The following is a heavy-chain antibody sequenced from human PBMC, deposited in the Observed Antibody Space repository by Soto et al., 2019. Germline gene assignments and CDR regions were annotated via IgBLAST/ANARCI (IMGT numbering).Heavy chain of an antibody. D-gene: IGHD3-22*01. Sequence: PGGSLRLSCAASGFTFSSYSMNWVRQAPGKGLEWVSSISSSSSCIYYADSVKGRFTISRDNAKNSLYLQMNSLRAEDTAVYYCARDSIPYYYDSSGYYPPLDYWGQGTLVTAPQ. CDR3: ARDSIPYYYDSSGYYPPLDY. CDR2: ISSSSSCI. V-gene: IGHV3-21*01. CDR1: GFTFSSYS. J-gene: IGHJ4*02.